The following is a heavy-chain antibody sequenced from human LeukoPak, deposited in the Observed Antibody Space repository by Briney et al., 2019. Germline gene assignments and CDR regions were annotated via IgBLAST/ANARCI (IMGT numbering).Heavy chain of an antibody. D-gene: IGHD4-17*01. Sequence: PGGSLRLSCAASGFTFSSYAMHWVRQAPGKGLEWVAVIPYDGSNKYYADSVKGRFTISRDNSKNTLYLQMSSLRAEDTAVYYCAREGASMTTVTYYYYGMDVWGQGTTVTVSS. J-gene: IGHJ6*02. CDR2: IPYDGSNK. CDR1: GFTFSSYA. CDR3: AREGASMTTVTYYYYGMDV. V-gene: IGHV3-30-3*01.